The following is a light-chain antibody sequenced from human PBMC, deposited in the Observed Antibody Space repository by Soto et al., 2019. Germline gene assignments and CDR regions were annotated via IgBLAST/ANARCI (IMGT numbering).Light chain of an antibody. J-gene: IGKJ1*01. CDR1: QPIGTF. CDR2: GAS. Sequence: DIQMTQAPSSLSASVGDRVTITCRASQPIGTFLHWYQQKPGRAPNLLIHGASTLQTGVPSRFSGSGSGSDFTLTISSLQPDEFGTYFCQQSYNSPRTFGQGTKV. V-gene: IGKV1-39*01. CDR3: QQSYNSPRT.